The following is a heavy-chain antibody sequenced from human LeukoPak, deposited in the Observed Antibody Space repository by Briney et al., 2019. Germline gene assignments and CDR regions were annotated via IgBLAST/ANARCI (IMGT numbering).Heavy chain of an antibody. CDR1: GSSISNYY. J-gene: IGHJ5*02. V-gene: IGHV4-59*01. CDR2: IYYSGST. CDR3: ARVSWGSYCSSTSCSPYNWFDP. Sequence: PSETLSLTCTVSGSSISNYYWGWIRQAPGKGLEWIGYIYYSGSTNYNPSLKSRVTISVDTSKNQFSLKLSSVTAADTAVYYCARVSWGSYCSSTSCSPYNWFDPWGQGTLVTVSS. D-gene: IGHD2-2*01.